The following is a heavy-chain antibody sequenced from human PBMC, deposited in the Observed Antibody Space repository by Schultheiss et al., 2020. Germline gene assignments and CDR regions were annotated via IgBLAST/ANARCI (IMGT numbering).Heavy chain of an antibody. Sequence: ASVKVSCKASGYTFTSYDINWVRQATGQGLEWMGWMNPNSGNTGYAQKFQGRVTMTRNTSISTAYMELSSLRSEDTAVYYCASFGFLEDGLDYWGQGTLVTVSS. CDR3: ASFGFLEDGLDY. J-gene: IGHJ4*02. CDR2: MNPNSGNT. CDR1: GYTFTSYD. D-gene: IGHD3-3*01. V-gene: IGHV1-8*01.